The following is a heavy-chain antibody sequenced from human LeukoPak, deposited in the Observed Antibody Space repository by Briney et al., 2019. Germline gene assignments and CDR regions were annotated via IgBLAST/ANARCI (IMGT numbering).Heavy chain of an antibody. V-gene: IGHV4-31*03. CDR3: ARLAHVVVPADMGYYFDY. J-gene: IGHJ4*02. Sequence: RPSETLSLTCTVSGGSISSGGYYWSWIRRHPGKGLEWIGYIYYSGSTYYNPSLKSRVTISVDTSKNQFSLKLSSVTAADTAVYYCARLAHVVVPADMGYYFDYWGQGTLVTVSS. D-gene: IGHD2-2*01. CDR1: GGSISSGGYY. CDR2: IYYSGST.